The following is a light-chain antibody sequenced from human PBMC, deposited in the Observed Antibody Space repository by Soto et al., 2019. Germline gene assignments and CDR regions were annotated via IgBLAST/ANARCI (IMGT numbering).Light chain of an antibody. CDR2: DAS. CDR1: QSVTNNY. CDR3: QQCSFSPRT. Sequence: EIVLTQSPDTLSLSPGESATLSCRASQSVTNNYVAWYQQKPGQAPRLLIYDASHRATGIPDRFSGSGSGTDFTLTISRLEREDFAVYYCQQCSFSPRTFGQGTRVDFK. V-gene: IGKV3-20*01. J-gene: IGKJ3*01.